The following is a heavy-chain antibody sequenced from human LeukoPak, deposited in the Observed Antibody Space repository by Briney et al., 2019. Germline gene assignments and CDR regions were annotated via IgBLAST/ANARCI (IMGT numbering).Heavy chain of an antibody. Sequence: GGSLGLSCSVSGFTFSTYVMHWVRQAPGKGLEYVSAISSNGDNTYYADSVKGRFTISRDSSKSTLYLQMSSLRADDTAVYYCVRGTGYWGQGTLVTVS. V-gene: IGHV3-64D*06. CDR2: ISSNGDNT. CDR3: VRGTGY. CDR1: GFTFSTYV. J-gene: IGHJ4*02.